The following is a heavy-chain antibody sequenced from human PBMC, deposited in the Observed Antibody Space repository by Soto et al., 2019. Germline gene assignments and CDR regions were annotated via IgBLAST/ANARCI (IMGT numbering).Heavy chain of an antibody. Sequence: SVKVSCKASGDTDTNYFMSWGREAPGQGLEWMGGIFPKFGTTYSAQKLQDRLTITADESTSTVYMQLSSLRLDDTAVYYCEAEMTFGKLSVVWGQGTTVTVSS. CDR1: GDTDTNYF. J-gene: IGHJ6*02. D-gene: IGHD3-16*02. CDR3: EAEMTFGKLSVV. CDR2: IFPKFGTT. V-gene: IGHV1-69*13.